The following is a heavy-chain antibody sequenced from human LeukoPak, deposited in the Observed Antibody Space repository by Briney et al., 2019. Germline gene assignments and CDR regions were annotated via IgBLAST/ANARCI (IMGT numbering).Heavy chain of an antibody. V-gene: IGHV3-9*01. CDR1: GFTFDDYA. J-gene: IGHJ4*02. D-gene: IGHD4-17*01. CDR2: ISWNSGSI. Sequence: GGSLRLSCAASGFTFDDYAMHWVRHAPGKGLEWVSGISWNSGSIGYADSVKGRFTISRDNSKNTLYLQMNSLRAEDTAVYYCAKCISNDYGDYGIDYWGQGTLVTVSS. CDR3: AKCISNDYGDYGIDY.